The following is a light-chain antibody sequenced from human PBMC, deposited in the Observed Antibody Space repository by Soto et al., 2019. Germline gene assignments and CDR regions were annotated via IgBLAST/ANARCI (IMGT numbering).Light chain of an antibody. J-gene: IGKJ4*01. V-gene: IGKV3-11*01. CDR3: QQRLKLVT. CDR1: QSVGDY. Sequence: EIVLTQSPATLSLSPGERATLSCRASQSVGDYLAWYQRKPGQPPRLLIYDASKRATGIPARFRSSGSGTDFTLTINSLEPEDFSLYYCQQRLKLVTFGGGTEVEIK. CDR2: DAS.